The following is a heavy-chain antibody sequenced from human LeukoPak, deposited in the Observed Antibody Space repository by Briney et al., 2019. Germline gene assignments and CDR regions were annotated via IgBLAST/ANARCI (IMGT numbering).Heavy chain of an antibody. Sequence: SETLSLTCTVSGGSISSYYWSWIRQPPGKGLEWIGYIYYSGSTNYNPSLKSRVTISVDTSKNQFSLKLSSVTAADTAVYYCARGHLYSGFYFDYWGQGTPVTVSS. CDR1: GGSISSYY. CDR3: ARGHLYSGFYFDY. V-gene: IGHV4-59*01. J-gene: IGHJ4*02. D-gene: IGHD5-12*01. CDR2: IYYSGST.